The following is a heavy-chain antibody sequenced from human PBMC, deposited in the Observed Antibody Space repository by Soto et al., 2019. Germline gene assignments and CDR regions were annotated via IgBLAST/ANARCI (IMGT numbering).Heavy chain of an antibody. J-gene: IGHJ5*02. CDR2: INPDGSRT. Sequence: EVQLVESGGGLVQPGGSLRLSCAASGFTFSTYWMHWVRQAPGKGLVWVSRINPDGSRTNYADSVKGRLTISRDNAKNTLYLQMNSLGAEDTAVYSCVRVRLGSYDGTDPWGQGTLVTVSS. D-gene: IGHD3-16*01. CDR3: VRVRLGSYDGTDP. CDR1: GFTFSTYW. V-gene: IGHV3-74*01.